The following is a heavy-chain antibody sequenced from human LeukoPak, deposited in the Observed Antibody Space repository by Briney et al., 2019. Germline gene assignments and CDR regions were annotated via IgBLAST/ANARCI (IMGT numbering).Heavy chain of an antibody. CDR3: ARDLNDIYGSGSYPWFDP. Sequence: PGGSLGLSCAASGFTFSSYSMNWVRQAPGKGLEWVSSISSSSSYIYYADSVKGRFTISRDNAKNSLYLQMNSLRVEDTAVYYCARDLNDIYGSGSYPWFDPWGQGTLVTVSS. J-gene: IGHJ5*02. CDR1: GFTFSSYS. D-gene: IGHD3-10*01. V-gene: IGHV3-21*01. CDR2: ISSSSSYI.